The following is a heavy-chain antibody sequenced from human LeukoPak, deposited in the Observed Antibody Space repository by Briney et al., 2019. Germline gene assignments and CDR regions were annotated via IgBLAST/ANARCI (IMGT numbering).Heavy chain of an antibody. Sequence: GASVKVSCKASGYTFTGYYMHWVRQAPGQGLEWMGWINPNSGGTNYAQNFQGRVTMTRDTSISTAYMELSRLRSDDTAVYYCARGRPYYDILTGYPFDYWGQGTLVTVSS. D-gene: IGHD3-9*01. CDR3: ARGRPYYDILTGYPFDY. CDR1: GYTFTGYY. CDR2: INPNSGGT. V-gene: IGHV1-2*02. J-gene: IGHJ4*02.